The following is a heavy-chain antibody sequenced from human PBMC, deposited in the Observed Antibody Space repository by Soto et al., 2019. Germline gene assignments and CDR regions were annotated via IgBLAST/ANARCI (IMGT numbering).Heavy chain of an antibody. CDR1: GGAMSSGGYS. D-gene: IGHD3-22*01. V-gene: IGHV4-30-2*01. CDR2: IYHNGSP. CDR3: ASQHYYDSSGYYVVY. J-gene: IGHJ4*02. Sequence: SETLSLTSAGSGGAMSSGGYSWSWIRQPPGEGLEWIGYIYHNGSPYYNPSLKSRVTISVDTSKNQFSLKLSSVTAADTAVYYCASQHYYDSSGYYVVYWGQGTLVTVSS.